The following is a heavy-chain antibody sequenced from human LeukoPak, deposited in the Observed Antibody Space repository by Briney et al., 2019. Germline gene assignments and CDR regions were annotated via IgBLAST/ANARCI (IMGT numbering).Heavy chain of an antibody. D-gene: IGHD3-16*01. J-gene: IGHJ4*02. CDR2: IYYSGST. Sequence: SETLSLTCTVSGGSISSSSYYWGWIRQPPGKGPEWIGSIYYSGSTYYNPSLKSRVTIYVDTSKNQFSLKLSSVIAADTAVYYCAREGETRDSVDYWGQGTLVTVSS. CDR3: AREGETRDSVDY. V-gene: IGHV4-39*01. CDR1: GGSISSSSYY.